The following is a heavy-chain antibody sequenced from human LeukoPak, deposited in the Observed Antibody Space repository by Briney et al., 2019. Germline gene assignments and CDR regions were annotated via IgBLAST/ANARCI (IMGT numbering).Heavy chain of an antibody. D-gene: IGHD3-16*02. Sequence: SETLSLTCTVSGGSISSYYWSWIRQPPGKGLEWIGYIYYSGSTNYNPSLKSRVTISVDTSKNQFSLKLSSVTAADTAVYYCAREDYDYVWGGYRGFDYWGQGTLVTVSS. J-gene: IGHJ4*02. CDR3: AREDYDYVWGGYRGFDY. CDR1: GGSISSYY. V-gene: IGHV4-59*01. CDR2: IYYSGST.